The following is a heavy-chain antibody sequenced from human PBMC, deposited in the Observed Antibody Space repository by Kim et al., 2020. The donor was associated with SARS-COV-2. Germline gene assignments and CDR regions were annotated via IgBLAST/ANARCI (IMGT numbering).Heavy chain of an antibody. CDR2: ISAYNGNT. CDR1: GYTFTSYG. D-gene: IGHD6-13*01. V-gene: IGHV1-18*04. J-gene: IGHJ6*02. Sequence: ASVKVSCKASGYTFTSYGISWVRQAPGQGLEWMGWISAYNGNTNYAQKLQGRVTMTTDTSTSTAYMELRSLRSDDTAVYYCARDTPYSSSWYSLPSYYYYYGMDVWGQGTTVTVSS. CDR3: ARDTPYSSSWYSLPSYYYYYGMDV.